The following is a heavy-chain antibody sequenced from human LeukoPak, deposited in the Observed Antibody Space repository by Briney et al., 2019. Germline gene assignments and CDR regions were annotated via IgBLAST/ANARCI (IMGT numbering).Heavy chain of an antibody. D-gene: IGHD3-10*01. CDR3: ARDGMGEWFGELFYYFDY. Sequence: SETLSLTCTVSGGSISNFYWSWVRQPAGKGLEWIGRIYTSGSTNYNPSLQSRVTMSVDTSKNQFSLNLSSVTAADTAVYYCARDGMGEWFGELFYYFDYWGQGTLVTVSS. V-gene: IGHV4-4*07. CDR1: GGSISNFY. CDR2: IYTSGST. J-gene: IGHJ4*02.